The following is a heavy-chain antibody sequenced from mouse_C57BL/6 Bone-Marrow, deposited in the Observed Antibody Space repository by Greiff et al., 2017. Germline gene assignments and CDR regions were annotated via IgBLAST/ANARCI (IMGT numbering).Heavy chain of an antibody. V-gene: IGHV1-64*01. CDR1: GYTFTSYW. CDR3: ARTGIYYGNFWFAD. Sequence: VQLQQPGAELVKPGASVKLSCKASGYTFTSYWMHWVKQRPGQGLEWIGMIHPNSGSTNYNEKFKSKATLTVDKSSSTAYMQLSSLTSEDSAVYYCARTGIYYGNFWFADWGQGTLVTVSA. CDR2: IHPNSGST. D-gene: IGHD2-1*01. J-gene: IGHJ3*01.